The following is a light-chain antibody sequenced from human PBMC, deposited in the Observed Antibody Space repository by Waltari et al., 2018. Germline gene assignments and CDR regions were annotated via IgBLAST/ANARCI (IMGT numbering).Light chain of an antibody. CDR3: SSQSSNDVVL. CDR1: SIDVCGYYA. CDR2: DVS. V-gene: IGLV2-14*01. Sequence: QSSLTQPASVSVSPGQSVTFFCAATSIDVCGYYAVAWYQEHPCQAPRVIIYDVSDRPSGVSDRFSGSKSGNTASLTISGLQAEDEADYYCSSQSSNDVVLFGGGTKLTGL. J-gene: IGLJ2*01.